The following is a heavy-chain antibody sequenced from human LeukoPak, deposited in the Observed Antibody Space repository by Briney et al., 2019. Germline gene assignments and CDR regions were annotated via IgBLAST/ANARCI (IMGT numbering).Heavy chain of an antibody. J-gene: IGHJ4*02. CDR1: GFTFSSYA. CDR2: ISGSGGST. CDR3: AKDDHGGSGWRDYFDF. V-gene: IGHV3-23*01. Sequence: GGSLSLSCAASGFTFSSYAMSWVRQAPGKGLEWVSSISGSGGSTYYADSVKGRFTISRDNSKNTLYLQMNSLRDEDTAVYYCAKDDHGGSGWRDYFDFWGQGTLVTVST. D-gene: IGHD6-19*01.